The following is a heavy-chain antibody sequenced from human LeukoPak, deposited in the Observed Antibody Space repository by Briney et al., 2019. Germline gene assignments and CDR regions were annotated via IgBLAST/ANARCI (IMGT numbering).Heavy chain of an antibody. D-gene: IGHD3-22*01. CDR1: GFTFSDFY. Sequence: PGGSLRLSCAASGFTFSDFYMSWVRQAPGKGLEWVSHISSSGSTIYYADSVKGRFTISRDNAKNSLYLQMNSLRAEDTAVYYCASGYYYDSSGYSGFDYWGQGTLVTVSS. CDR2: ISSSGSTI. J-gene: IGHJ4*02. V-gene: IGHV3-11*01. CDR3: ASGYYYDSSGYSGFDY.